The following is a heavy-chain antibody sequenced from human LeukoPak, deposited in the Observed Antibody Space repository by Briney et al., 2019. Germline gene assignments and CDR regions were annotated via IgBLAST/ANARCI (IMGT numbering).Heavy chain of an antibody. J-gene: IGHJ3*02. V-gene: IGHV4-39*01. CDR3: ARHAGDYVWEINRPSADAFDI. CDR2: IYYNGRT. D-gene: IGHD3-16*02. Sequence: PSETLSLTCTVSGGFINSFNYYWGWIRQPPGKGLAWIGSIYYNGRTYYNPSLKSRVTISVDTSKNQFSLRLSSVTAADTAVYYCARHAGDYVWEINRPSADAFDIWGQGTIVTVSS. CDR1: GGFINSFNYY.